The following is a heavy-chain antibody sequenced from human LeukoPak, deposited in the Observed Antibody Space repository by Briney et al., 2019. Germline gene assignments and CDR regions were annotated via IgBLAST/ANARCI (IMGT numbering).Heavy chain of an antibody. CDR1: GGSISSGGYY. V-gene: IGHV4-31*03. D-gene: IGHD2-21*02. CDR2: IYYSGST. Sequence: SQTLSLTCTVSGGSISSGGYYWSWIRQHPGKGLEWIGYIYYSGSTYYNPSLKSRVTISVDASKNQFSLKLSSVTAADTAVYYCERALVTKAHFDYWGQGTLVTVSS. J-gene: IGHJ4*02. CDR3: ERALVTKAHFDY.